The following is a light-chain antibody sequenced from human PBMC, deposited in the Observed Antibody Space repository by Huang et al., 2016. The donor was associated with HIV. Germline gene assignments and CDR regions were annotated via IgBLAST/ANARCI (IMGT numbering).Light chain of an antibody. V-gene: IGKV3-20*01. CDR2: GAS. J-gene: IGKJ1*01. CDR3: QQYGSSSWT. CDR1: QRVSSSY. Sequence: EIVLTQSTGTLSLSSGERATLSCRASQRVSSSYLAWYQQKPGRAPRLLIYGASSRATGIPDRFSGSGSGTDFTLTISRLEPEDFALYYCQQYGSSSWTFGQGTKVEIK.